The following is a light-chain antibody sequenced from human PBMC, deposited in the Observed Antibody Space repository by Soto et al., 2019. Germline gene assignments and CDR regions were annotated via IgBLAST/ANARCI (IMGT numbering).Light chain of an antibody. CDR3: QQYNNWPPYT. Sequence: EIVMTQSPATLSVSPGERATLSCRASQSVSSNLAWYQQKPGQAPRLLIYGASTRATGIPFRFSGSGSGTEFTPTISSLQSEDFAVYYCQQYNNWPPYTFGQGTKLEIK. CDR2: GAS. V-gene: IGKV3-15*01. J-gene: IGKJ2*01. CDR1: QSVSSN.